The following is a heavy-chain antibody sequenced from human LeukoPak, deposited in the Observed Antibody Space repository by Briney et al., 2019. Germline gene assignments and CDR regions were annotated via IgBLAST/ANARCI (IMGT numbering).Heavy chain of an antibody. CDR2: ISQSGST. J-gene: IGHJ4*02. V-gene: IGHV4-38-2*01. Sequence: PSETLSLTCVVSGQSINRGYYWGWMRQPPGKGLEWIGSISQSGSTSYNASLKSRVTMSVDTSKNQFSLKLKSVTATDTAVYYCVRMDDYWGQGTLVTVSS. CDR3: VRMDDY. CDR1: GQSINRGYY.